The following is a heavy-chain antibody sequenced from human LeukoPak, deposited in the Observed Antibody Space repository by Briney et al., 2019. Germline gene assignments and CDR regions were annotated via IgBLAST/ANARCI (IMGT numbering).Heavy chain of an antibody. J-gene: IGHJ4*02. Sequence: SETLSLTCTVSGGSISSYYWSWIRQPPGKGLEWIGYIYYSGSTNYNPSLKSRVTISVDTSRDQFSLELSSVTAADTAVYYCARGPYYLDSSTYSFDYWGQGTLVTVSS. CDR2: IYYSGST. CDR3: ARGPYYLDSSTYSFDY. V-gene: IGHV4-59*01. CDR1: GGSISSYY. D-gene: IGHD6-19*01.